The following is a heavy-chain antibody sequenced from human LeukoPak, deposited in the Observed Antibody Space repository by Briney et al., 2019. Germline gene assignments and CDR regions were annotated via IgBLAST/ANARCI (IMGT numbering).Heavy chain of an antibody. J-gene: IGHJ6*02. CDR1: GFTFSSYA. CDR3: ARDQGLGDYGTLDV. CDR2: ISYDGSNK. V-gene: IGHV3-30-3*01. Sequence: GGSLRLSCAASGFTFSSYAMHWIRQAPGKGLEWVAVISYDGSNKYYADSVKGRFTISRDNSKNTLYLQMNSLRAEDTAVYYCARDQGLGDYGTLDVWGQGTTVTVSS. D-gene: IGHD4-17*01.